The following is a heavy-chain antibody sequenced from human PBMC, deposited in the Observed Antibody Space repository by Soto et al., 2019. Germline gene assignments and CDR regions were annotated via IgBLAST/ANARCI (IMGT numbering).Heavy chain of an antibody. V-gene: IGHV3-33*01. J-gene: IGHJ4*02. D-gene: IGHD2-8*01. CDR1: GFTFSSYG. CDR3: ARVGEKVMVYGPFDY. Sequence: PGGSLRLSCAASGFTFSSYGMHWVRQAPGKGLEWVAVIWYDGSNKYYADSVKGRFTISRDNSKNTLYLQMNSLRAEDTAVYYCARVGEKVMVYGPFDYWGQGTLVTVSS. CDR2: IWYDGSNK.